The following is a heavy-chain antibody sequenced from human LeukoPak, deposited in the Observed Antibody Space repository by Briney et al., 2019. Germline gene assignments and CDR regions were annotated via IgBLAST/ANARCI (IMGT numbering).Heavy chain of an antibody. CDR2: IYYSGGT. J-gene: IGHJ1*01. Sequence: SETLSLTCTVSGGSISSGGYYWSWIRQHPGKGLEWIGYIYYSGGTNYNPSLKSRVTISVDTSKNQFSLKLSSVTAADTAVYYCARDGDYYDSSGYYAPTGYFQHWGQGTLVTVSS. D-gene: IGHD3-22*01. CDR3: ARDGDYYDSSGYYAPTGYFQH. V-gene: IGHV4-61*08. CDR1: GGSISSGGYY.